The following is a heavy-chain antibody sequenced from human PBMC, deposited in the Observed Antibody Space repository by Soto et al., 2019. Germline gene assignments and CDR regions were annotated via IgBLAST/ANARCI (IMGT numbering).Heavy chain of an antibody. CDR1: GFTFSSYA. CDR3: ARERFGPSEEPRTGMYA. CDR2: ISYDGSNK. V-gene: IGHV3-30-3*01. J-gene: IGHJ6*02. D-gene: IGHD1-26*01. Sequence: PGGSLRLSCAASGFTFSSYAMHWVRQAPGKGLEWVAVISYDGSNKYYADSVKGRFTISRDNSKNTLYLQMNSLRAEDTAVYYSARERFGPSEEPRTGMYAWSQETTLPISS.